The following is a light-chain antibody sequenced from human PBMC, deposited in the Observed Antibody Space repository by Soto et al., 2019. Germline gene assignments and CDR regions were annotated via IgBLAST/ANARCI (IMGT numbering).Light chain of an antibody. CDR3: QQCRNWPLT. J-gene: IGKJ4*01. Sequence: LVMTQSPATLSVSPGEGATLSCKASQNVYNNLAWYQQRPGQPPRLLIYDASTRATGISARFSGSGYGTEFTLTISSLQSEDFAVYFCQQCRNWPLTFGGGTKVDIK. V-gene: IGKV3-15*01. CDR2: DAS. CDR1: QNVYNN.